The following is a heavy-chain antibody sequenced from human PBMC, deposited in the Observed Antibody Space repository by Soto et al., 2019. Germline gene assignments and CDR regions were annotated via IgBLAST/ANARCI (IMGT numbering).Heavy chain of an antibody. D-gene: IGHD3-3*01. CDR1: GFTFSSYA. J-gene: IGHJ6*02. CDR2: ISGSGGST. V-gene: IGHV3-23*01. Sequence: PGGSLRLSCAASGFTFSSYAMSWVRQAPGKGLEWVSAISGSGGSTYYADSVKGRFTISRDNSKNTLYLQMNSLRAEDTAVYYCAREYYDFWSGPSVRYYGMDVWGQGTTVTVSS. CDR3: AREYYDFWSGPSVRYYGMDV.